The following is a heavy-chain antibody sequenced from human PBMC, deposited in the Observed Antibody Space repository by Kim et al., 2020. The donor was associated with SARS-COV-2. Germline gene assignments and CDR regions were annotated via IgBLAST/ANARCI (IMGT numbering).Heavy chain of an antibody. D-gene: IGHD3-22*01. CDR3: TTELLPPPPYYYGMDV. CDR2: IKSKTDGGTT. J-gene: IGHJ6*02. CDR1: GFTFSNAW. V-gene: IGHV3-15*01. Sequence: GGSLRLSCAASGFTFSNAWMSWVRQAPGKGLEWVGRIKSKTDGGTTDYAAPVKGRFTISRDDSKNTLYLQMNSLKTEDTAVYYCTTELLPPPPYYYGMDVWGQGTTVTVSS.